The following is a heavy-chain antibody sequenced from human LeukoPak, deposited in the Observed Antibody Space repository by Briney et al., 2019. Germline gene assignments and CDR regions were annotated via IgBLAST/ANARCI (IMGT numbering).Heavy chain of an antibody. J-gene: IGHJ4*02. D-gene: IGHD3-10*01. Sequence: GGSLRLSCAASGFGFSNFWMSWVRQAPGKGLEWVSAISGGGGGTYYADSVKGRFTISRDNAKNSLYLQMNSLRAEDTALYYCAKDLRLLWFGVDLDYWGQGTLVTVSS. CDR3: AKDLRLLWFGVDLDY. CDR2: ISGGGGGT. CDR1: GFGFSNFW. V-gene: IGHV3-23*01.